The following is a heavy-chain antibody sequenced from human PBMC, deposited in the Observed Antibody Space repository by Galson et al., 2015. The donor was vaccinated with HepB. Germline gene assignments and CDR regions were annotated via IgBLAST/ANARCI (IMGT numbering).Heavy chain of an antibody. J-gene: IGHJ4*02. CDR3: STGKPPLTMAPMTGDFDS. CDR2: ITYDGSDK. CDR1: GFIFSNYG. Sequence: SLRLSCAASGFIFSNYGMHWVRQAPGKGLEWVAGITYDGSDKYYADSVKGRFTVSRDNSKNTLHLEMNSLRAEDTAVYYCSTGKPPLTMAPMTGDFDSWGQGILVIVSS. D-gene: IGHD1-1*01. V-gene: IGHV3-30*03.